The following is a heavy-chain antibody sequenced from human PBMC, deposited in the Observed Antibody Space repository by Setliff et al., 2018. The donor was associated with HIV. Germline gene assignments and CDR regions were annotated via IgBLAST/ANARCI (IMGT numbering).Heavy chain of an antibody. J-gene: IGHJ6*03. CDR2: ISFDGSHK. V-gene: IGHV3-33*05. CDR1: GFTFSNYG. D-gene: IGHD4-17*01. CDR3: AKGGDDYYYYFMDV. Sequence: GGSLRLSCAASGFTFSNYGVHWVRQAPGKGLEWVAVISFDGSHKYYADSVKGRFTISRDNSKNALFLQMNSLRAEDTAIYYCAKGGDDYYYYFMDVWGKGTTVTVSS.